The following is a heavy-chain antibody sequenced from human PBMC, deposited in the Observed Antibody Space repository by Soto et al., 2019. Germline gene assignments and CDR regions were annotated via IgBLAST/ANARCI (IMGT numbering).Heavy chain of an antibody. V-gene: IGHV3-53*01. CDR2: IYSGGST. J-gene: IGHJ4*02. Sequence: GGSLRLSCAASGFTVSSNYMSWVRQAPGKGLEWVSVIYSGGSTYYADSVKGRFTISRDNSKNTLYLQMNSLRAEDTAVYYCASPRDYDSSGYLDYWGQGTLVTSPQ. D-gene: IGHD3-22*01. CDR3: ASPRDYDSSGYLDY. CDR1: GFTVSSNY.